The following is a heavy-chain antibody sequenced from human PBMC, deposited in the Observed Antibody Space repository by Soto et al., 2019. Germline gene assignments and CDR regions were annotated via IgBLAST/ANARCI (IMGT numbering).Heavy chain of an antibody. J-gene: IGHJ4*02. CDR1: GGSFSGYY. V-gene: IGHV4-34*01. Sequence: PSEILSLTCAVYGGSFSGYYWSWIRQHPGKGLERSGEIKHSGSTNYNPSLKRRATISVDTSKKQLSLKLRAVTAADTAMYYCASVGGVPDYWGQGTLVTSPQ. D-gene: IGHD3-10*01. CDR3: ASVGGVPDY. CDR2: IKHSGST.